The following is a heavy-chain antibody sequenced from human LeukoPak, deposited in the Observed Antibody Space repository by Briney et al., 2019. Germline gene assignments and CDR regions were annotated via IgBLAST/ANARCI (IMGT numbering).Heavy chain of an antibody. CDR3: ARDYWWNYDY. CDR2: ISKDGSDK. CDR1: EFTFSDYA. D-gene: IGHD1-7*01. Sequence: GGSLRLSCAASEFTFSDYAMHWVRQAPGKGLEWVAVISKDGSDKYYPGSVRGRFTISRDNSKNTIYLQMDSLRAEDTAIYYCARDYWWNYDYWGQGTWSPSPQ. J-gene: IGHJ4*02. V-gene: IGHV3-30-3*01.